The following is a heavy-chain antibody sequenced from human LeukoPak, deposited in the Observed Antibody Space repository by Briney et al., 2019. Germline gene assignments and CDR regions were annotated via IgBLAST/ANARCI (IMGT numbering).Heavy chain of an antibody. Sequence: SETLSLTCAVSGYSISSSNWCGWIRQPPGKGLEWTGYIYYSGSTYYNPSLKSRVTMSVDTSKNQFSLKLSSVTAVDTAVYYCARTQSGSYYVFDYWGQGTLVTVSS. J-gene: IGHJ4*02. CDR2: IYYSGST. D-gene: IGHD1-26*01. V-gene: IGHV4-28*01. CDR1: GYSISSSNW. CDR3: ARTQSGSYYVFDY.